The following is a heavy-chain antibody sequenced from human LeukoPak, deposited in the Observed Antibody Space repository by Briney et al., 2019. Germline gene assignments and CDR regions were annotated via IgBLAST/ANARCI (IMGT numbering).Heavy chain of an antibody. CDR3: ARYGVVPAAISHYYGMDV. CDR1: GFTFSSYA. Sequence: GRSLRLSYAASGFTFSSYAMHWVRQAPGKGLEWVAVISYDGSNKYYADSVKGRFTISRDNSKNTLYLQMNSLRAEDTAVYYCARYGVVPAAISHYYGMDVWGKGTTVTVSS. CDR2: ISYDGSNK. D-gene: IGHD2-2*02. J-gene: IGHJ6*04. V-gene: IGHV3-30*04.